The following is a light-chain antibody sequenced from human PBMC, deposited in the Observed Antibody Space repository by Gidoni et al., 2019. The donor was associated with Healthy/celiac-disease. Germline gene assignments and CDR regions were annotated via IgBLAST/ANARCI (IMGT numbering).Light chain of an antibody. CDR2: KAS. CDR3: QQYNSYRT. CDR1: QSISSG. Sequence: DIQMTQSPSTLSASVGDRVTITCRASQSISSGLAWYQQKPGKAPTLLIYKASSLESWVPSRFRGSGSGTEFTLTISSLQPDDFATYYCQQYNSYRTFGQGTKVEIK. J-gene: IGKJ1*01. V-gene: IGKV1-5*03.